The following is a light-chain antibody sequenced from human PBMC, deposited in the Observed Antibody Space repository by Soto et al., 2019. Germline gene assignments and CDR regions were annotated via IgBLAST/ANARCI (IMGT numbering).Light chain of an antibody. V-gene: IGKV3-20*01. J-gene: IGKJ1*01. CDR3: HHYET. Sequence: EIVLTQSPGTLSLSPGDRATLSCRASQSVSRSYLGWYQQKLGQAPRLLMYGASIRAAGVPDRFSGSGSGTEFTLTISRLEHEDFTVYYCHHYETFGQGTKVDIX. CDR1: QSVSRSY. CDR2: GAS.